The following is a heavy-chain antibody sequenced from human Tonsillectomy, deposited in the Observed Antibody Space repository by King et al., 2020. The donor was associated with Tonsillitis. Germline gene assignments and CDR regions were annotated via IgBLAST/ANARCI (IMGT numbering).Heavy chain of an antibody. J-gene: IGHJ4*02. CDR2: INPYRGTT. V-gene: IGHV1-46*01. CDR1: GYPFTDYY. Sequence: VQLVQSGAEVKKPGASVKVPCKASGYPFTDYYMHWVRQDPGQGLEWMGKINPYRGTTSYTQKFQGRLTMTTDTSTNTVNMDLSSLTSDDTAIYFCAREAHCTGGSCYSGYFDSWGQGTVVTVSS. CDR3: AREAHCTGGSCYSGYFDS. D-gene: IGHD2-15*01.